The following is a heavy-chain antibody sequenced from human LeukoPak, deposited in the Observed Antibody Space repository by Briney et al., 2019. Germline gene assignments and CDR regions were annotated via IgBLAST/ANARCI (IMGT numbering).Heavy chain of an antibody. CDR1: GGSISSGSYY. CDR3: ARLPLSSGWFYYFDY. V-gene: IGHV4-61*02. CDR2: IYTSGST. D-gene: IGHD6-19*01. Sequence: SETLSLTCTVSGGSISSGSYYWSWIRQPAGKGLEWIGRIYTSGSTNYNPSLKSRVTISVDTSKNQFSLKLSSVTAADTAVYYCARLPLSSGWFYYFDYWGQGTLVTVSS. J-gene: IGHJ4*02.